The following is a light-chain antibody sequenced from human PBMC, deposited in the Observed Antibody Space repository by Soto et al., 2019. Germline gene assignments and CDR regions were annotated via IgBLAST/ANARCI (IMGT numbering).Light chain of an antibody. Sequence: DIQLTQSPSSLSASVRDRVTITCRASQSISRYLNWYQKKPGKAPKLLIYAASNLQSGVPSRFSGSGSGTDLTLTISSLQTEDFATYFCQQSYSTPPWTFGQGTKV. J-gene: IGKJ1*01. CDR2: AAS. CDR1: QSISRY. V-gene: IGKV1-39*01. CDR3: QQSYSTPPWT.